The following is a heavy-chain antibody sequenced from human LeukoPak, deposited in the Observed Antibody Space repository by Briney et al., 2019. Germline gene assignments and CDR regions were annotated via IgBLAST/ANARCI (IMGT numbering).Heavy chain of an antibody. CDR3: ARDEEEMATIFFDY. Sequence: SVKVSCKASGYTFTGYYMHWVRQAHAQGLEWMGWINPNSGGTNYAQKFQGRVTMTLDTSISQAYMELSRLRSDDTAVYYCARDEEEMATIFFDYWGQGTLVIVSS. D-gene: IGHD5-24*01. J-gene: IGHJ4*02. V-gene: IGHV1-2*02. CDR2: INPNSGGT. CDR1: GYTFTGYY.